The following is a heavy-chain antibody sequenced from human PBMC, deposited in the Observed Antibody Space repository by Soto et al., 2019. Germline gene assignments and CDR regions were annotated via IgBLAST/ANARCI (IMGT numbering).Heavy chain of an antibody. CDR3: AKDRSYYYGSGSFEGVFDS. CDR2: FSASDGTT. V-gene: IGHV3-23*01. CDR1: GVSFNSYA. Sequence: EVKLLESGGGLVQPGGSLRLSCAVSGVSFNSYAMGWVRQAQGKRLEWVSSFSASDGTTYYADSVKGRFTVSRDNSKNTVFLQMNSLRVEDTAVYFCAKDRSYYYGSGSFEGVFDSWGQGTLVTVSS. D-gene: IGHD3-10*01. J-gene: IGHJ4*02.